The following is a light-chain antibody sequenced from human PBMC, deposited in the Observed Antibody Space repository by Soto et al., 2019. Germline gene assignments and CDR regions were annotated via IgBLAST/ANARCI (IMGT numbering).Light chain of an antibody. J-gene: IGKJ1*01. Sequence: EIVMPQSPATLSVSPGERATLSCRASQSVSSNLAWYQQKPGQAPRHLLYGASPRATAIPARFSGSGSGTEFTLTISTLQSEDFAFDYCQPYNNWPTFVQGTKVEIK. CDR3: QPYNNWPT. V-gene: IGKV3-15*01. CDR2: GAS. CDR1: QSVSSN.